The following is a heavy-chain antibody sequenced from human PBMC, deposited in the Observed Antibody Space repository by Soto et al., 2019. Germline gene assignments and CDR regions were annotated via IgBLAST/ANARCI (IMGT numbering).Heavy chain of an antibody. Sequence: SETLSLTCTVSGGSISSGDYYWSWIRQPPGKGLEWIGYIYYSGSTYYNPSLKSRVTISVDTSKNQFSLKLSSVPAADTAVYYCARESIGIVGATILDYWGQGTLVTVSS. CDR3: ARESIGIVGATILDY. CDR2: IYYSGST. J-gene: IGHJ4*02. D-gene: IGHD1-26*01. CDR1: GGSISSGDYY. V-gene: IGHV4-30-4*01.